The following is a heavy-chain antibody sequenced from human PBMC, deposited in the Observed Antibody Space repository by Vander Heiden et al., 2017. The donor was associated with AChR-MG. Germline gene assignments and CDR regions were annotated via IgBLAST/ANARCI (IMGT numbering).Heavy chain of an antibody. J-gene: IGHJ4*02. CDR1: GFTFSNYA. Sequence: EVQLLESGGGLVQPGGSLSLSCAASGFTFSNYAMTWVRPVPGEGLECVSAITDSGDSTIYADSVKGRFTISRDNSRNTLYLQMSNLKADDTAVYYWAKGTLRWCTGGTCYPLDSWGQGTLGTVSS. D-gene: IGHD2-15*01. CDR3: AKGTLRWCTGGTCYPLDS. CDR2: ITDSGDST. V-gene: IGHV3-23*01.